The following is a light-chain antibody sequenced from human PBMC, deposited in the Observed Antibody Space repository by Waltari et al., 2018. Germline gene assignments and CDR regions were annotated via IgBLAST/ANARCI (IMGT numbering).Light chain of an antibody. CDR1: QSVSSSY. J-gene: IGKJ1*01. CDR2: GAS. CDR3: QQYGSSPT. Sequence: EIVLTHSPGTLSFSPGERATLSCRASQSVSSSYLAWYQQKPGQAPRLLIYGASSRATGIPDRFSGSGSGTDFTLTISRLEPEDFAVYYCQQYGSSPTFGQGTKVEIK. V-gene: IGKV3-20*01.